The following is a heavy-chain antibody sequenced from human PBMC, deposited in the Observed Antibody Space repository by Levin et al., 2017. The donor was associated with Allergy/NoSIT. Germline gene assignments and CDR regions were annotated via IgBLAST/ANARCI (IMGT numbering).Heavy chain of an antibody. CDR2: IIHSGST. CDR1: GGSFSGYY. D-gene: IGHD3-22*01. CDR3: ARGTATESSGLYASFDY. J-gene: IGHJ4*02. V-gene: IGHV4-34*01. Sequence: NASETLSLTCTVSGGSFSGYYWTWIRQPPGRGLEWIAEIIHSGSTNYNPSLKSRFTISVDTSKRQFSLRLTSVTAADTAIYYCARGTATESSGLYASFDYWGQGTLVTVSS.